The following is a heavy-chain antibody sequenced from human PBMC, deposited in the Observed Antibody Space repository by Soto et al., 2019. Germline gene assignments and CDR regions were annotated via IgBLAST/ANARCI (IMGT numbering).Heavy chain of an antibody. Sequence: GASVKVSCKASGYTFTGRYIHWVRQAPGQGLEWMGWINPASGGATYAQKFQGRVSLTRDTSNSIAYMELSSLRSDDTAVYFCARDLGGSSPYLGYWGQGTPVTVSS. V-gene: IGHV1-2*02. CDR3: ARDLGGSSPYLGY. J-gene: IGHJ4*02. D-gene: IGHD3-16*01. CDR2: INPASGGA. CDR1: GYTFTGRY.